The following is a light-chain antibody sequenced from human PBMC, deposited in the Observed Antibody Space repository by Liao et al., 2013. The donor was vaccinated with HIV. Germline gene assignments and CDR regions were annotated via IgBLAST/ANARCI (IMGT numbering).Light chain of an antibody. CDR2: QDT. V-gene: IGLV3-1*01. CDR1: KLGNEY. CDR3: QAWDSNAAV. Sequence: SYELTQPPSVSVSPGQTASITCSGDKLGNEYACWYQQKPGQSPVLVIYQDTKRPSGIPERFSASNSGNTATLTISGTQAVDEADYYCQAWDSNAAVFGTGTKVTVL. J-gene: IGLJ1*01.